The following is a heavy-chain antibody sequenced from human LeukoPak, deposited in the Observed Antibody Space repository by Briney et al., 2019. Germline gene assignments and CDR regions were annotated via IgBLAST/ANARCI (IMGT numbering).Heavy chain of an antibody. CDR2: ISAYNGNT. CDR3: ARVQVDYGDYDGGLGYFDY. Sequence: ASVKVSCKASGYTFTSYGISWVRQAPGQGLEWMGWISAYNGNTNYAQKLQGRVTMTTDTSTSTAYMELRSLRSDDTAVYYCARVQVDYGDYDGGLGYFDYWGQGTLVTVSS. D-gene: IGHD4-17*01. J-gene: IGHJ4*02. CDR1: GYTFTSYG. V-gene: IGHV1-18*01.